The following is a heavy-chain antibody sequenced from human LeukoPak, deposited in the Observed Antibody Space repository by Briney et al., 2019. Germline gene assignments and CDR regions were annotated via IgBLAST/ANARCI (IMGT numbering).Heavy chain of an antibody. V-gene: IGHV4-34*01. CDR3: ARDVVSPYYYYYYGMDV. D-gene: IGHD3-22*01. CDR1: GGSFSGYY. J-gene: IGHJ6*02. CDR2: INHSGST. Sequence: PSETLSLTCAVYGGSFSGYYWSWVRQPPGKGLEWIGEINHSGSTNYNPSLKSRVTISVDTSKNQFSLKLSSVTAADTAVYYCARDVVSPYYYYYYGMDVWGQGTTVTVSS.